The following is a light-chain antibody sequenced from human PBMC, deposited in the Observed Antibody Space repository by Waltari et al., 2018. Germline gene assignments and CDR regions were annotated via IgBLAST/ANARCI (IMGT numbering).Light chain of an antibody. J-gene: IGLJ3*02. Sequence: QSALTQPASVSGSLGQSISISRSGTSNDVGVYYYVSRFQQCPGKAPKLIIYEVTNRPSGISNRFSGSKSGNTASLTISGLQADDEADYYCSSYTASSTWVFGGGTKLTVL. CDR1: SNDVGVYYY. CDR2: EVT. V-gene: IGLV2-14*01. CDR3: SSYTASSTWV.